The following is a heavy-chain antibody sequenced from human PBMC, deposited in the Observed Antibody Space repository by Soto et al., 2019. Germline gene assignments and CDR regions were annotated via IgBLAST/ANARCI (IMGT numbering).Heavy chain of an antibody. Sequence: QVQLVQSGAEVKKPGSSVKVSCKASGGTFTNYAFSWVRQAPGQGLEWMGGIIPIFGTPDYAQKFQGRVTINADESTRIASMELSSLTSDDTAVYYCARERSVGYCITTTCPKPFYYYAMDVWGQGTTVTVSS. CDR2: IIPIFGTP. V-gene: IGHV1-69*12. D-gene: IGHD2-2*01. CDR3: ARERSVGYCITTTCPKPFYYYAMDV. J-gene: IGHJ6*02. CDR1: GGTFTNYA.